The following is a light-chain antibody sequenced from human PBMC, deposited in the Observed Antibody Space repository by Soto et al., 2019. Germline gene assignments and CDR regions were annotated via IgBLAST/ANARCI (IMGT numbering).Light chain of an antibody. CDR3: QQRCNWPLT. CDR1: QNVSSY. J-gene: IGKJ5*01. CDR2: DAS. V-gene: IGKV3-11*01. Sequence: LTQSPTSLSLSPGHRATISCRASQNVSSYLTWYQHRPGKAPRLLIYDASTMPSGIPSRFSASESGTDYTLTISSLEPEDSAVYYCQQRCNWPLTFGRGTRLEIK.